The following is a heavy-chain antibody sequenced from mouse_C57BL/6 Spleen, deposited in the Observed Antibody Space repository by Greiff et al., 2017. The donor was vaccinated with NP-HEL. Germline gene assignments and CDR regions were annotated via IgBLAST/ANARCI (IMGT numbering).Heavy chain of an antibody. Sequence: QVQLQQSLAELVRPGASVTLSCKASGYTFTDYEMHWVKQTPVHGLEWIGAIDPETGGTAYNQKFKGKAILTADKSSSTAYMELRSLTSEDSAVYYCTRPVTTGYFDYWGQGTTLTVSS. CDR1: GYTFTDYE. D-gene: IGHD2-2*01. CDR3: TRPVTTGYFDY. J-gene: IGHJ2*01. CDR2: IDPETGGT. V-gene: IGHV1-15*01.